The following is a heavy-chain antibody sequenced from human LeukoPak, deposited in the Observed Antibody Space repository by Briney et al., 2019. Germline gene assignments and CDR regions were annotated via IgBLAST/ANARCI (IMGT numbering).Heavy chain of an antibody. V-gene: IGHV4-39*07. D-gene: IGHD3-22*01. Sequence: KASETLSLTCTVSGGSISSSSYYWGWIRQPPGKGLEWIGSIYYSGSTYYNPSLKGRVTISVDTSKNQFSLKLSSVTAADTAVYYCARRRGPLAYYYDSSGYSDLYYFDYWGQGTLVTVSS. CDR3: ARRRGPLAYYYDSSGYSDLYYFDY. CDR2: IYYSGST. J-gene: IGHJ4*02. CDR1: GGSISSSSYY.